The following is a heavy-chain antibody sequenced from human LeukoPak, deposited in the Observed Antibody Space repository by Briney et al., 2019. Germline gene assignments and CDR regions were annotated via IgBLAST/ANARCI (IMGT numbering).Heavy chain of an antibody. D-gene: IGHD1-26*01. Sequence: GGSLRLSCAASGFTFSSHLMHWVRQAPGKGLVWVSRISSDGTYTNYADSVRGRFTISRDNSKNTLYLQMNSLRAEDTAVYYCAKDLWELPFDAFDIWGQGTMVTVSS. CDR3: AKDLWELPFDAFDI. CDR2: ISSDGTYT. V-gene: IGHV3-74*01. CDR1: GFTFSSHL. J-gene: IGHJ3*02.